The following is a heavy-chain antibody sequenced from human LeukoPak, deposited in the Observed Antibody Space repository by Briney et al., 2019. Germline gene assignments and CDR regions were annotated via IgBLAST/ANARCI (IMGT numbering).Heavy chain of an antibody. J-gene: IGHJ6*02. CDR1: GGSFSGYY. D-gene: IGHD2-2*01. Sequence: PSETLSLTCAVYGGSFSGYYWSWSRQPPGKGLEWIGEINHSGSTNYNPSLKSRVTISVDTSKNQFSLKLSSVTAADTAVYYCARTLYRCSSTSCYAGYYYYGMDVWGQGTTVTVSS. CDR2: INHSGST. V-gene: IGHV4-34*01. CDR3: ARTLYRCSSTSCYAGYYYYGMDV.